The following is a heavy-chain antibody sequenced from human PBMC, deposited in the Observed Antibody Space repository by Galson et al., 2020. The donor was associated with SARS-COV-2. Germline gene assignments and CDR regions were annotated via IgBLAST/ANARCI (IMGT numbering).Heavy chain of an antibody. J-gene: IGHJ4*02. CDR3: ARGVLTGYYPLWY. Sequence: SETLSLTCAVNGGSFSGYYWSWIRQPPGKGLEWIGEINHSGSTNYNPSLKSRVTISVDTSKNQFTRKLSSVTAADTAVYYCARGVLTGYYPLWYWCQGTLVAVSS. D-gene: IGHD3-9*01. CDR1: GGSFSGYY. V-gene: IGHV4-34*01. CDR2: INHSGST.